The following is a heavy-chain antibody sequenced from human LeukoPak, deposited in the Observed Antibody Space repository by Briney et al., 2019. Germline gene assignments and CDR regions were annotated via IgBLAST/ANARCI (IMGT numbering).Heavy chain of an antibody. CDR1: GYTFTRYY. Sequence: ASVKVSCKASGYTFTRYYMHWVRRAPGQGLEWMGWINPNSGGTNYAQKFQGWVTMTRDTSISTAYMELSRLRSDDTAVYYCARVRALYDYPASDGVFDIWGQGTMVTVSS. J-gene: IGHJ3*02. D-gene: IGHD3-16*01. CDR2: INPNSGGT. CDR3: ARVRALYDYPASDGVFDI. V-gene: IGHV1-2*04.